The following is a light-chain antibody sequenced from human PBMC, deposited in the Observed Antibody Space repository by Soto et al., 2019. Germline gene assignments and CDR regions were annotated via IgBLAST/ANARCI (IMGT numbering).Light chain of an antibody. CDR1: SSDVGGYNY. CDR3: SSYTSSSTLYV. Sequence: QSALTQSASVSGSPGQSITISCTGTSSDVGGYNYVSWYQQHPGKAPKLMIYEVSNRPSGVSNRFSGSKSGNTASLTISGLQAEDEADYYCSSYTSSSTLYVFGTGTKVPS. CDR2: EVS. V-gene: IGLV2-14*01. J-gene: IGLJ1*01.